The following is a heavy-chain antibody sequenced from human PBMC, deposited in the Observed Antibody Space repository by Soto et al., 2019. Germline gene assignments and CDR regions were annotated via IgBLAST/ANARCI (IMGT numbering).Heavy chain of an antibody. CDR2: ISWDGGST. CDR3: ATDIHKTYQDKAMVTYGMDV. CDR1: GFTFDDYT. D-gene: IGHD5-18*01. Sequence: GGSLRLSCAASGFTFDDYTMHWVRQAPGKGLEWVSLISWDGGSTYYADSVKGRFTISRDNSRNSLYLQMNSLRTEDTALYYCATDIHKTYQDKAMVTYGMDVWGQGTTVTVSS. V-gene: IGHV3-43*01. J-gene: IGHJ6*02.